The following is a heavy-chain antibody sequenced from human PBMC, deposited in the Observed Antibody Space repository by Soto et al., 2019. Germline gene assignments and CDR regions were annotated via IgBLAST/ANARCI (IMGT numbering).Heavy chain of an antibody. CDR1: GFTFSDYS. CDR2: ISSSSSTI. V-gene: IGHV3-11*01. D-gene: IGHD3-10*01. Sequence: VQLVESGGGLVKPGGSLRLSCAASGFTFSDYSMSWIRQAPGKGLEWVSYISSSSSTIYYAGSVKGRFTISRDNTKTSLYLQMNSLRAEDTAVYYCATTMARGVMTLQHNYYMDVWGKGTTVTVSS. J-gene: IGHJ6*03. CDR3: ATTMARGVMTLQHNYYMDV.